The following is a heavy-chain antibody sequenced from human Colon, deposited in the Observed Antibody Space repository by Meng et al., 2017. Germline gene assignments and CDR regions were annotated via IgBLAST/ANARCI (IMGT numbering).Heavy chain of an antibody. CDR2: MNPNSGNT. CDR3: ARSIRYSSGKESFDN. Sequence: QGQLVQSGAEVTKPGASVKVSCKASEYTFTSYDINWVRQATGQGLEWMGWMNPNSGNTGFAQKFQGRVTMTRNISISTAYMEMSSLRSEDTAVYYCARSIRYSSGKESFDNWGQGTLVTVPS. V-gene: IGHV1-8*01. D-gene: IGHD6-19*01. J-gene: IGHJ4*02. CDR1: EYTFTSYD.